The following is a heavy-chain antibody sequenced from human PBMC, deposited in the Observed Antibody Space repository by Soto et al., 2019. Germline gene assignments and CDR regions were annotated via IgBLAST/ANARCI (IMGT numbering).Heavy chain of an antibody. J-gene: IGHJ2*01. Sequence: QAQLVQSGAEVKKPGASVKVSCQAFGYTFTDHYLHWVRQAPGQGLEWMGWISPITGGTRYAPKFQGRVTLARDRSIATVYMDLSRLRSDDTAVYYCARDPGIETITDWYFNVWGRGTRVTVSS. V-gene: IGHV1-2*02. CDR3: ARDPGIETITDWYFNV. D-gene: IGHD1-20*01. CDR2: ISPITGGT. CDR1: GYTFTDHY.